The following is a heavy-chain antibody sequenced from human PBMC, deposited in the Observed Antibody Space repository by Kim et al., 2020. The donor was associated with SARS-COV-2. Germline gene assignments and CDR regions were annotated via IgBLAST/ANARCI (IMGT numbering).Heavy chain of an antibody. Sequence: SETLSLTCAVYGGSFSGYYWSWIRQPPGKGLEWIGEINHSGSTNYNPSLKSRVTISVDTSKNQFSLKLSSVTAADTAVYYCARGDIAVAGNSSGPRYKTWGQGTLVTVSS. CDR3: ARGDIAVAGNSSGPRYKT. J-gene: IGHJ5*02. CDR2: INHSGST. CDR1: GGSFSGYY. D-gene: IGHD6-19*01. V-gene: IGHV4-34*01.